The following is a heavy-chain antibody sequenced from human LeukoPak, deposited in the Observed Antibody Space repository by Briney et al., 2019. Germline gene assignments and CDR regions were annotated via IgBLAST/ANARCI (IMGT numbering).Heavy chain of an antibody. CDR1: RDTFTRCA. D-gene: IGHD3-10*01. Sequence: SVKVSCKASRDTFTRCAFSWVRQAPGQGLEWRGGIIPIDGTANFAQKFQGRVAITADQSTSTAYMELSSLRSEDTAIYYCARDPGAPVRAFDIWGQGTLVTVSS. CDR2: IIPIDGTA. CDR3: ARDPGAPVRAFDI. V-gene: IGHV1-69*13. J-gene: IGHJ3*02.